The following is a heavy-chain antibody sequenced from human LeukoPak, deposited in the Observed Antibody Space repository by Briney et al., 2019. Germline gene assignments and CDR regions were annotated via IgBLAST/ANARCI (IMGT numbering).Heavy chain of an antibody. Sequence: SETLSLTCTVSGDSISGYYWSWIRQPPGKGLEWIGYIYHSGSTNYNPSLKSRVTISADTSKDQFSLKLASVTPADTAVYYCATGYSSTWYYFDYWGQGTLVTVSS. J-gene: IGHJ4*02. CDR1: GDSISGYY. CDR3: ATGYSSTWYYFDY. D-gene: IGHD6-13*01. V-gene: IGHV4-59*01. CDR2: IYHSGST.